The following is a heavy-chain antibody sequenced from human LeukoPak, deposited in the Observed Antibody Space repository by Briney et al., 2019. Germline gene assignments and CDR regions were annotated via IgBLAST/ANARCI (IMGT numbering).Heavy chain of an antibody. CDR1: GFTFSSYE. CDR2: ISSSGSTI. V-gene: IGHV3-48*03. CDR3: ARWAITMVRGGGFYYYYGMDV. J-gene: IGHJ6*04. D-gene: IGHD3-10*01. Sequence: QPGGSLRLSCAASGFTFSSYEMNWVRQAPGKGLEWVSYISSSGSTISYAGSVKGRFTISRDNAKNSLYLQMNSLRAEDTAVYYCARWAITMVRGGGFYYYYGMDVWGKGTTVTVSS.